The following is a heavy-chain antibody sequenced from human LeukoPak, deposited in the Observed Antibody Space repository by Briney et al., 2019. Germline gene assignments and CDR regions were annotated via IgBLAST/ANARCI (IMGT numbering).Heavy chain of an antibody. CDR1: DGSISSGGYY. CDR2: IYYSGST. Sequence: PTETLSLTCTVSDGSISSGGYYWSWIRQHPGKGLEWIGYIYYSGSTYYNPSLKSRVTISVDTSKNQFSLKLSSVTAADAAVYYCARYDYGGGYDAFDIWGQGTMVTVSS. V-gene: IGHV4-31*03. CDR3: ARYDYGGGYDAFDI. D-gene: IGHD4-23*01. J-gene: IGHJ3*02.